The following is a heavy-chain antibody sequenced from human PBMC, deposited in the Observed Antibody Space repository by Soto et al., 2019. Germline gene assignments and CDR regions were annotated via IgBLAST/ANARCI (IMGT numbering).Heavy chain of an antibody. V-gene: IGHV1-18*01. Sequence: QVQLVQSGAEVKKPGASVKVSCKASGYTFTSYGISWVRQAPRQGLEWMGWISAYNGNTKYAQKLQGRVTMPTDTCTSTAYMELRSLRTDDTAVYYCARDLAARNCDYWGQRTLVTVSS. D-gene: IGHD6-6*01. CDR3: ARDLAARNCDY. J-gene: IGHJ4*02. CDR1: GYTFTSYG. CDR2: ISAYNGNT.